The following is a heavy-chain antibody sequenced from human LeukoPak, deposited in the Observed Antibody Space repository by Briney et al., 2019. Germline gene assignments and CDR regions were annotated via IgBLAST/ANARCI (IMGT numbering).Heavy chain of an antibody. CDR3: ARDRYSGYDSYYFDY. J-gene: IGHJ4*02. V-gene: IGHV3-21*01. D-gene: IGHD5-12*01. CDR1: GFTFSSYS. Sequence: GGSLRLSCAASGFTFSSYSMNWVRQAPGKGLEWVPSISSSSSYIYYADSVKGRFTISRDNAKNSLYLQMNSLRAEDTAVYYCARDRYSGYDSYYFDYWGQGTLVTVSS. CDR2: ISSSSSYI.